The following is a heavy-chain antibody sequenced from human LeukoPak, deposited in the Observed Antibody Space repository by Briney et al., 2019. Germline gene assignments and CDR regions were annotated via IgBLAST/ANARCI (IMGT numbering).Heavy chain of an antibody. Sequence: SVTVSCTASGGTFSSYAISWVRQAPGQGLGLMGGIIPIFGTANYAQKFQVRVTITTDESTSTDYMEPSSLRSEDTAGYYCARELYGGNSGYFDYWGQGTLVTVSS. D-gene: IGHD4-23*01. J-gene: IGHJ4*02. CDR1: GGTFSSYA. V-gene: IGHV1-69*05. CDR2: IIPIFGTA. CDR3: ARELYGGNSGYFDY.